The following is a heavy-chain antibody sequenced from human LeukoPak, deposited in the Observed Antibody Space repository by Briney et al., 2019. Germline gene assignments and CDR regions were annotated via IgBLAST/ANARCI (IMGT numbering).Heavy chain of an antibody. CDR2: INPSGGST. CDR3: ARSSNYDFINY. Sequence: ASVKVSCKAPGYTFTVYYIHWVRQAPGQGLEWMGIINPSGGSTSYAQKFQGRVTMTRDTSTSTVYMELSSLRSEDTAVYYCARSSNYDFINYWGQGTLVTVSS. V-gene: IGHV1-46*01. CDR1: GYTFTVYY. D-gene: IGHD4-11*01. J-gene: IGHJ4*02.